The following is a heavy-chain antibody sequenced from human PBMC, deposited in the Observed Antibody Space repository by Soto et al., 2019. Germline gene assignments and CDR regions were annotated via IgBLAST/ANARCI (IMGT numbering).Heavy chain of an antibody. Sequence: GSLRLSCAASGFTFSSYSMNWVRQAPGKGLEWVSSISSSSSYIYYADSVKGRFTISRDNAKNSLYLQMNSLRAEDTAVYYCARDLEGATHYYGMDVWGQGTTVTVSS. CDR3: ARDLEGATHYYGMDV. J-gene: IGHJ6*02. CDR2: ISSSSSYI. V-gene: IGHV3-21*01. CDR1: GFTFSSYS. D-gene: IGHD1-26*01.